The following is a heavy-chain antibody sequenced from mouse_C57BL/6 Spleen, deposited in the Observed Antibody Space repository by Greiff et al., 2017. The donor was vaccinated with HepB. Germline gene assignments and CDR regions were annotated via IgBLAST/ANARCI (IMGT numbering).Heavy chain of an antibody. J-gene: IGHJ2*01. CDR2: INPNNGGT. V-gene: IGHV1-26*01. D-gene: IGHD3-1*01. CDR1: GYTFTDYY. CDR3: ARCPLGSPFDY. Sequence: EVKLQQSGPELVKPGASVKISCKASGYTFTDYYMNWVKQSHGKSLEWIGDINPNNGGTSYNQKFKGKATLTVDKSSSTAYMELRSLTSEDSAVYYCARCPLGSPFDYWGQGTTLTVSS.